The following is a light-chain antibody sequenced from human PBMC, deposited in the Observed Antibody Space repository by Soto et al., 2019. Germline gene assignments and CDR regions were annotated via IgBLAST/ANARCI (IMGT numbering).Light chain of an antibody. CDR2: AAS. V-gene: IGKV3-20*01. J-gene: IGKJ4*01. CDR3: QQYGSSRLT. Sequence: EIVLTQSPATLSLSPGERATLSCRASQSVRSYYLAWYQQKPGQAPRLLIYAASSRATGIPDRFSGSGSGTDFTLTISRLEPEDFAVYYCQQYGSSRLTFGGGTKVDIK. CDR1: QSVRSYY.